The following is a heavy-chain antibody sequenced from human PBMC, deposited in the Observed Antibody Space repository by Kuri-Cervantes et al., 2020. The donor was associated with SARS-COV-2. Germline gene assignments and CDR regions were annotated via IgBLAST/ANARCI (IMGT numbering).Heavy chain of an antibody. CDR3: ARGQSGGVVTAPSWFDP. CDR2: INSDGSST. CDR1: GFTFDDYA. V-gene: IGHV3-74*01. Sequence: GGSLRLSCAASGFTFDDYAMHWVRQAPGKGLEWVSGINSDGSSTSYADSVKGRFTISRDNAKNTLYLQMNSLRAEDTAVYYCARGQSGGVVTAPSWFDPWGQGTLVTVSS. J-gene: IGHJ5*02. D-gene: IGHD2-21*02.